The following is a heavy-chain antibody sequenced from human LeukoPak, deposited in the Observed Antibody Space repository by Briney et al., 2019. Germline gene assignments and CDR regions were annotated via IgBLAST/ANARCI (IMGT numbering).Heavy chain of an antibody. CDR2: IYTSGST. CDR3: ARQTGEFYYYYYMDV. D-gene: IGHD7-27*01. CDR1: GGSIAGTSFY. Sequence: SETLSLTCTVSGGSIAGTSFYWSWIRQPAGKGLEWIGRIYTSGSTNYNPSLKSRVTISLDTSKNQFSLKLSSVTAADTAVYYCARQTGEFYYYYYMDVWGKGTTVTISS. V-gene: IGHV4-61*02. J-gene: IGHJ6*03.